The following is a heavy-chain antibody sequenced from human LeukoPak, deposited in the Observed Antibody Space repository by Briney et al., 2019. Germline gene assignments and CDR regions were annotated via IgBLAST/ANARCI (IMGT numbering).Heavy chain of an antibody. V-gene: IGHV4-39*07. D-gene: IGHD5-18*01. Sequence: PSETLSLTCTVSGGPISSSSYYWGWIRQPPGKGLEWIGSIYYSGSTYYNPSLKSRVTISVDTSKNQFSLNLSSVTAADTAVYYCARSGYSYGIGVHFDLWGRGTLVTVSS. CDR1: GGPISSSSYY. CDR3: ARSGYSYGIGVHFDL. CDR2: IYYSGST. J-gene: IGHJ2*01.